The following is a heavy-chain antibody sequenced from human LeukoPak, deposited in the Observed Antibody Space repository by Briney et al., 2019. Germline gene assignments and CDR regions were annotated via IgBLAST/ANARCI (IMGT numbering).Heavy chain of an antibody. CDR1: GYTFTSYG. CDR3: ARDGYAYYDFWSGYYTPVDY. V-gene: IGHV1-18*01. Sequence: GASVKVSCKASGYTFTSYGISWVRQAPGQGLEWMGWISAYNGNTNYAQKLQGRVTMTKDTSTNPAYMELRSMRSDDTAVYYWARDGYAYYDFWSGYYTPVDYWGQGTLVTVSS. J-gene: IGHJ4*02. CDR2: ISAYNGNT. D-gene: IGHD3-3*01.